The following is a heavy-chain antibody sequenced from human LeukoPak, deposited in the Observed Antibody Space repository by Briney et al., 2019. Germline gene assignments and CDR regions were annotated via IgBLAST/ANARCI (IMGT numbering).Heavy chain of an antibody. J-gene: IGHJ4*02. CDR3: ARSTPKTVVKDY. D-gene: IGHD4-23*01. CDR2: ISWNSGSI. Sequence: SGGSLRLSCAASGFTFDDYAMHWVRQAPGKGLEWVSGISWNSGSIGYADSVKGRFTISRDNSKNTLYLQMNSLRAEDTAVYYCARSTPKTVVKDYWGQGTLVTVSS. CDR1: GFTFDDYA. V-gene: IGHV3-9*01.